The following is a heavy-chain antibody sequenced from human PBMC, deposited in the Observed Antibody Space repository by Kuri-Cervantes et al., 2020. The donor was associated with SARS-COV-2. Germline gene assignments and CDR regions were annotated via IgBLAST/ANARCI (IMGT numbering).Heavy chain of an antibody. Sequence: ASVKVSCKASGYTFTSYDINWVRQATGQGLEWMGWMNPNSGNTGYAQKFQGRVTITTDESTSTAYMELSSLRSEDTALYYCARVRGYDSSGYFGRRGQGTLVTVSS. J-gene: IGHJ4*02. D-gene: IGHD3-22*01. CDR1: GYTFTSYD. CDR3: ARVRGYDSSGYFGR. V-gene: IGHV1-8*03. CDR2: MNPNSGNT.